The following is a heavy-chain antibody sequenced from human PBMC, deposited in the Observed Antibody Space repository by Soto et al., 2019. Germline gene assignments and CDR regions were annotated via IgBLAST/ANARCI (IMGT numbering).Heavy chain of an antibody. CDR3: ARGGITIFGVVNYYFDY. J-gene: IGHJ4*02. D-gene: IGHD3-3*01. Sequence: SETLSLTCTVSGGSISSGGYYWSWIRQHPGKGLEWIGYIYYSGSTYYNPSLKSRVTISVDTSKNQFSLKLSSVTAADTAVYYCARGGITIFGVVNYYFDYWGQGTLVTVSS. V-gene: IGHV4-31*03. CDR2: IYYSGST. CDR1: GGSISSGGYY.